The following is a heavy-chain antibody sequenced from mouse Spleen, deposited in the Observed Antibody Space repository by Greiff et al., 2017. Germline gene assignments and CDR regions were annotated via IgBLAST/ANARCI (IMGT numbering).Heavy chain of an antibody. Sequence: VQLQQSGPELVKPGASVKISCKASGYAFSSSWMNWVKQRPGKGLEWIGRIYPGDGDTNYNGKFKGKATLTADKSSSTAYMQLSSLTSEDSAVYFCARNIYYGSRGAMDYWGQGTSVTVSS. CDR3: ARNIYYGSRGAMDY. D-gene: IGHD1-1*01. CDR2: IYPGDGDT. V-gene: IGHV1-82*01. J-gene: IGHJ4*01. CDR1: GYAFSSSW.